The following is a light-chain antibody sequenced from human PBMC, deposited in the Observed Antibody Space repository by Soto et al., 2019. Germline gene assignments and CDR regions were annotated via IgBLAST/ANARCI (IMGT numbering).Light chain of an antibody. V-gene: IGKV3-11*01. CDR2: DAS. J-gene: IGKJ1*01. CDR3: QQRSNWPRWT. CDR1: QSVSSY. Sequence: EIVLTQSPATLSLSPGERATLSCMASQSVSSYLAWYQQKPGQAPRLLIYDASNRATGIPARFSGSGSGTDFTLTISSLEPEDFAVYYCQQRSNWPRWTFGQGTKVEIK.